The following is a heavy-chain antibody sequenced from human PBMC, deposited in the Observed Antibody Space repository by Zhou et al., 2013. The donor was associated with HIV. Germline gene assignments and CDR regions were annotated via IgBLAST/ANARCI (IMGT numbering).Heavy chain of an antibody. D-gene: IGHD7-27*01. V-gene: IGHV1-24*01. Sequence: QVRLVQSGAEVKKPGASVKVSCTVSGYTLSELSMHWVRQAPGKGLEWMGGFDPEDGETIYAQKFQGRVTMTEDTSTDTAYMELSSLRSEDTAVYYCATTFQLGPHYYYYGMDVWGQGTTVTVSS. J-gene: IGHJ6*02. CDR3: ATTFQLGPHYYYYGMDV. CDR2: FDPEDGET. CDR1: GYTLSELS.